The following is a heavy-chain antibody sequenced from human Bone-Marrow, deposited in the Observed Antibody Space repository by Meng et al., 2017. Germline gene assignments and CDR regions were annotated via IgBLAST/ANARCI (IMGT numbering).Heavy chain of an antibody. D-gene: IGHD5-12*01. CDR1: EGNLSSYT. Sequence: VPSVAEVKTSGSQVKALWKASEGNLSSYTLSWVRHAPGKGLEWMGRIIPILGIANYAQKFQGRVTITADKSTSTAYMELSSLRSEDTAVYYCARGGGYEGGIDYWGQGTLVTVSS. J-gene: IGHJ4*02. CDR3: ARGGGYEGGIDY. V-gene: IGHV1-69*02. CDR2: IIPILGIA.